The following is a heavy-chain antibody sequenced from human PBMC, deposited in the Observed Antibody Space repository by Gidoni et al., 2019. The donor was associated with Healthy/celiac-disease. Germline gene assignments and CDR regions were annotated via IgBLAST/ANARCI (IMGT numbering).Heavy chain of an antibody. V-gene: IGHV3-73*01. CDR2: IRSKANSYAT. CDR1: GFPFSGSA. CDR3: VVVPAAIVPGTYYYYGMDV. D-gene: IGHD2-2*01. J-gene: IGHJ6*02. Sequence: EVQLVESGGGLVQPGGSLQLSCAASGFPFSGSAMHWVRQASGKGLEWVGRIRSKANSYATAYAASVKGRFTISRDDSKNTVYLQMNSLKTEDTAVYYCVVVPAAIVPGTYYYYGMDVWGQGTTVTVSS.